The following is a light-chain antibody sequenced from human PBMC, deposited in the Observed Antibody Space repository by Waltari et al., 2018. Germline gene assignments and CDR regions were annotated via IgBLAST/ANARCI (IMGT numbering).Light chain of an antibody. V-gene: IGKV1-39*01. CDR3: QYSYTIPYT. CDR2: AAS. CDR1: QSISSY. Sequence: DIQLTHSPSSLPAFVGDSVTITCRASQSISSYLNWDHQKPGKAPKLLIYAASNLQSGVPSRFSGSGSGTDFTLTISSLQPEDFATYYCQYSYTIPYTFGQGTKLEI. J-gene: IGKJ2*01.